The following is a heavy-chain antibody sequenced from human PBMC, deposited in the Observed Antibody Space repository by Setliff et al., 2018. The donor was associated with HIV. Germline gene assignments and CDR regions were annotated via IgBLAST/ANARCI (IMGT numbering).Heavy chain of an antibody. J-gene: IGHJ1*01. Sequence: TLSLPCTISGGSFGVYRWSWIRQSAGRGLEWIGRIDSSGTTDYKPSLKGRVAISVDTSRNQFSLRVTSVTAADTAVYFCARDRHSSGLGSYGPWGPGILVT. D-gene: IGHD3-10*01. V-gene: IGHV4-4*07. CDR1: GGSFGVYR. CDR2: IDSSGTT. CDR3: ARDRHSSGLGSYGP.